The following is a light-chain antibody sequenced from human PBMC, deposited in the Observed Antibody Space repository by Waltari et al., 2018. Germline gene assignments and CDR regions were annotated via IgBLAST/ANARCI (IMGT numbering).Light chain of an antibody. CDR3: QSYDSSPSGVV. Sequence: QSVLTQPPSVSGAPGQRVTIPCTGSSSNIGAGYDVHWYQQLPRPAPKLLIYGSTNRPAGVPDRFSASKSGTSASLAITGLQAEDEADYYCQSYDSSPSGVVFGGGTRLTVL. V-gene: IGLV1-40*01. J-gene: IGLJ2*01. CDR1: SSNIGAGYD. CDR2: GST.